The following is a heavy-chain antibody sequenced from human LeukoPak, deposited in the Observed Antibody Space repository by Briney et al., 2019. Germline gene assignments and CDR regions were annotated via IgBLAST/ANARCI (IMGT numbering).Heavy chain of an antibody. CDR2: LYSGGNT. J-gene: IGHJ4*02. CDR3: ARTTYDSTSFDY. Sequence: GGSLRLSCAVSGFTFSDYYMSWVRQAPGKGLEWVSVLYSGGNTYYADSVKGRFTISRDNSENTLYLQMNSLRAEDTAVYYCARTTYDSTSFDYWGQGTLVTVSS. CDR1: GFTFSDYY. D-gene: IGHD1-1*01. V-gene: IGHV3-53*01.